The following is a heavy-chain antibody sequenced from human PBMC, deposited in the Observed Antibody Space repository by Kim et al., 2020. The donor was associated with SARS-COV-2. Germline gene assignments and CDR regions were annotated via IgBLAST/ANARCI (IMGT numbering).Heavy chain of an antibody. J-gene: IGHJ5*02. Sequence: KGRFTISRDNSKNTLYLRMNSLRAEDTAVYYCAKTQEASYIITGRVRCVDPWGQGTLVTVSS. D-gene: IGHD3-22*01. CDR3: AKTQEASYIITGRVRCVDP. V-gene: IGHV3-23*01.